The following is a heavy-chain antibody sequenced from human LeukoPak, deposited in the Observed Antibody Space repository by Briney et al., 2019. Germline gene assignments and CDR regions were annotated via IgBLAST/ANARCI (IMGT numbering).Heavy chain of an antibody. CDR2: ISGSGGST. CDR1: GFTFSSYA. D-gene: IGHD3-22*01. CDR3: AKGGYYYDSSGYQSPRFDY. Sequence: GGSLRLSCAASGFTFSSYAMSWVRQAPGKGLKWVSAISGSGGSTYYADSVKGRFTISRDNSKNTLYLQMNSLRAEDTAVYYCAKGGYYYDSSGYQSPRFDYWGQGTLVTVSS. J-gene: IGHJ4*02. V-gene: IGHV3-23*01.